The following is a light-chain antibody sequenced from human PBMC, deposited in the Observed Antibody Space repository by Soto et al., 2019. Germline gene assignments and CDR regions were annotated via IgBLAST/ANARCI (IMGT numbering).Light chain of an antibody. V-gene: IGKV3-15*01. J-gene: IGKJ2*01. CDR3: QHYNKRPLYT. Sequence: EIVMTQSPATLSVSPGERATLSCRASQSVSSNLAWYQQKPGQAPRLLIYGASTRATSIPARFSGSWSESEFTLTISSLPSEYFVFYCCQHYNKRPLYTFGQGTKLEIK. CDR2: GAS. CDR1: QSVSSN.